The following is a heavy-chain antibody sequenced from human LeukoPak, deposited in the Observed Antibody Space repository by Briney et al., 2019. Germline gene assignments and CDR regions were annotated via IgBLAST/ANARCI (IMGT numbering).Heavy chain of an antibody. V-gene: IGHV1-24*01. CDR3: ATDLGYCSSTSCYSIG. Sequence: ASVKVSCKVSGYTLTELSMHWVRQAPGKGLEWMGGFDPEDGGTIYAQKFQGRVTMTEDTSTDTAYMELSSLRSEDTAVYYCATDLGYCSSTSCYSIGWGQGTLVTVSS. J-gene: IGHJ4*02. CDR2: FDPEDGGT. CDR1: GYTLTELS. D-gene: IGHD2-2*01.